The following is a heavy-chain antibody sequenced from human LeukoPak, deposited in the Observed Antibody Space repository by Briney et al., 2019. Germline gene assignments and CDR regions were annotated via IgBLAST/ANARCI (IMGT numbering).Heavy chain of an antibody. J-gene: IGHJ4*02. Sequence: SETLSLTCTVSGGSISSSSYYWGWIRQPPGKGLEWIGSIYYSGSTYYNPSLRSRVTISVDTSKNQFSLKLSSVTAADTAVYYCARQGGNAPDYWGQGTLVTVSS. V-gene: IGHV4-39*01. CDR3: ARQGGNAPDY. D-gene: IGHD1-1*01. CDR1: GGSISSSSYY. CDR2: IYYSGST.